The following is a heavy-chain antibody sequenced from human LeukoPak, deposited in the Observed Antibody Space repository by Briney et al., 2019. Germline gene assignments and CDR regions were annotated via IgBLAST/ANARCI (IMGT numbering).Heavy chain of an antibody. CDR2: IYTSGST. Sequence: SETLSLTCTVSGGSISSYYWSWIRQPAWKGLEWIGRIYTSGSTNYNPSLKSRVTMSVDTSKNQFSLKLSSVTAADTAVYYCARLYDYVWGSYRHNWFDPWGQGTLVTVSS. J-gene: IGHJ5*02. CDR1: GGSISSYY. V-gene: IGHV4-4*07. D-gene: IGHD3-16*02. CDR3: ARLYDYVWGSYRHNWFDP.